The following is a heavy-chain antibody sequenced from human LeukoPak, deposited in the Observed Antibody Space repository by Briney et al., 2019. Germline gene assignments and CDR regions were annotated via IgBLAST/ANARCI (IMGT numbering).Heavy chain of an antibody. CDR2: MNPNSGNT. CDR1: GYTFTSYD. J-gene: IGHJ4*02. D-gene: IGHD6-19*01. CDR3: ARGRRIAVARVYYFDY. Sequence: ASVKVSYKASGYTFTSYDINWVRQATGQGLEWMGWMNPNSGNTGYAQKFQGRVTITRNTSISTAYMELSGLRSEDTAVYYCARGRRIAVARVYYFDYWGQGTLVTVSS. V-gene: IGHV1-8*03.